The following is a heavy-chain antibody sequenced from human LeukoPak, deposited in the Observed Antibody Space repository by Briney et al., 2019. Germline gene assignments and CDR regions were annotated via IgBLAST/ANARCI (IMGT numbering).Heavy chain of an antibody. D-gene: IGHD5-12*01. Sequence: SETLSLTCTVSGGSISNYYWSWIRQPPGKGLEWIGSIYHSGSTYYNPSLKSRVTISVDTSKNQFSLKLSSVTAADTAVYYCARGPSGYHNTGGQGTLVTVSS. J-gene: IGHJ4*02. CDR1: GGSISNYY. CDR2: IYHSGST. CDR3: ARGPSGYHNT. V-gene: IGHV4-59*04.